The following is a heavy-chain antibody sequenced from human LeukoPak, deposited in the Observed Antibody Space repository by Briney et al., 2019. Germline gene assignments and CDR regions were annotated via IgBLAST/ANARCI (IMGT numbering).Heavy chain of an antibody. CDR2: ISHYT. CDR3: ARMRVYSDDVDFDY. V-gene: IGHV1-18*01. D-gene: IGHD5-12*01. CDR1: GYTFSNYG. Sequence: ASVNVSCKASGYTFSNYGISWVRQAPGQGLEWMGWISHYTNYPQKFQGRVTMTRDTSTSTAYMELRSLRSDDTAVYYCARMRVYSDDVDFDYWGQGTLVTVSS. J-gene: IGHJ4*02.